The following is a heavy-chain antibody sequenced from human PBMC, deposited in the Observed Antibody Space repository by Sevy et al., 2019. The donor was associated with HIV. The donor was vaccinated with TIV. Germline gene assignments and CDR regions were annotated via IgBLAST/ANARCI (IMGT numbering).Heavy chain of an antibody. CDR1: GFTFSSYA. CDR3: ARDYDSSGYYLFDY. D-gene: IGHD3-22*01. CDR2: ISYDGSNK. V-gene: IGHV3-30-3*01. Sequence: GGSLRLSCAASGFTFSSYAMHWLRQAPGKGLEWVAVISYDGSNKYYADSVKGRFTISRDNSKNTLYLQMNSLRAEDTAVYYCARDYDSSGYYLFDYWGQRTLVTVSS. J-gene: IGHJ4*02.